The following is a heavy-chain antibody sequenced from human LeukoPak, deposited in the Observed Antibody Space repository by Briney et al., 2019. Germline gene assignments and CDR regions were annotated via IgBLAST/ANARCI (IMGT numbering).Heavy chain of an antibody. CDR2: ISSSGSYI. J-gene: IGHJ4*02. D-gene: IGHD1-26*01. CDR3: ARLGATGDYFDY. Sequence: GGSLRPSCAASRFTFSTYSMNWFRQAPGKGLEWVSSISSSGSYIYSTDSLKGRFTISRDNAKNSLYLQMNSLRAEDTAVYYCARLGATGDYFDYWGQGTLVTVSS. V-gene: IGHV3-21*01. CDR1: RFTFSTYS.